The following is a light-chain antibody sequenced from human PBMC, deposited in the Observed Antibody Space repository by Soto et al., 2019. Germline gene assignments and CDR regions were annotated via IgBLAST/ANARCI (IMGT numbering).Light chain of an antibody. V-gene: IGKV1-39*01. Sequence: QMTQSPSFVSASVGARVTITCRASQSISSYLNWYQQKPGKAPXXLIYAASSLQSRVPSRFSGIGSGTDFTLTISSLQPEEFATYDCQQSYSTPTFGQGTRLEIK. J-gene: IGKJ5*01. CDR3: QQSYSTPT. CDR2: AAS. CDR1: QSISSY.